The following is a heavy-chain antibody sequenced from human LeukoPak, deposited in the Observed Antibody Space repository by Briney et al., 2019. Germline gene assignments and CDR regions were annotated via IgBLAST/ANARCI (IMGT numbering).Heavy chain of an antibody. D-gene: IGHD6-19*01. Sequence: SETLSLTCTVSGGSISSSSYYWGWIRQPPGKGLEWIGSIYYGGSTYYNPSLKSRVTISVDTSKNQFSLKLSSVTAADTAVYYCAMPGIAVAGTPFDYWGQGTLVTVSS. CDR1: GGSISSSSYY. V-gene: IGHV4-39*01. CDR3: AMPGIAVAGTPFDY. J-gene: IGHJ4*02. CDR2: IYYGGST.